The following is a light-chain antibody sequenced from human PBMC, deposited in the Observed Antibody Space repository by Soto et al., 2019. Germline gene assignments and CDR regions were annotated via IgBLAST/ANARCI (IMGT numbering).Light chain of an antibody. V-gene: IGLV2-14*01. CDR1: SNDVGGYDY. CDR2: EVS. Sequence: QSALTQPASVSGSPGQSITISCSGTSNDVGGYDYVSLYQQHPGKAPKLVIYEVSNRPSWVSNRFSGSKSGNTASLTISGLQPEDEADYYSNSYTSSSTLVFGGGTKLTVL. CDR3: NSYTSSSTLV. J-gene: IGLJ2*01.